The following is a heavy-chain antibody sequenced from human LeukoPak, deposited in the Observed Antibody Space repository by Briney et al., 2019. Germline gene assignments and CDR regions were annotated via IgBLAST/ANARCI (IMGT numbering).Heavy chain of an antibody. CDR1: GFTFSSYE. J-gene: IGHJ4*02. V-gene: IGHV3-48*03. CDR3: AKDHRASIVGATPYFDY. Sequence: GGSLRLSCAASGFTFSSYEMNWVRQAPGKGLEWVSYISSSGSTIYYADSVKGRFTISRDNAKNSLYLQMNSLRAEDTAVYYCAKDHRASIVGATPYFDYWGQGTLVTVSS. D-gene: IGHD1-26*01. CDR2: ISSSGSTI.